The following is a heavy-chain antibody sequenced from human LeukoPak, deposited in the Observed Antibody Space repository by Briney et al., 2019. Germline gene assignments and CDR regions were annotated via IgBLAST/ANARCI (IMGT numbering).Heavy chain of an antibody. J-gene: IGHJ6*03. CDR2: ISSSSSYI. CDR1: GFTFSSYS. V-gene: IGHV3-21*03. D-gene: IGHD5/OR15-5a*01. Sequence: PGGSLRLSCAASGFTFSSYSMNWVRQAPGKGLEWVSSISSSSSYIYYADSVKGRFTISRDNTKNSLYLQMNNLRVDDTAVYYCARQRVDDLYYMDLWGKGTTVTVSS. CDR3: ARQRVDDLYYMDL.